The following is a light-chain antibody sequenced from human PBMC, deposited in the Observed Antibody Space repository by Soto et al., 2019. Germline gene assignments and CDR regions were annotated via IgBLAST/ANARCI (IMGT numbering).Light chain of an antibody. Sequence: EIVMTQCPVTLYVSPGARRTLSCRASQSVSSNLAWYQQKPGQAPRLRIYGASTRATGIPARFSGSGSGTEFTLTISSLQSEDFAVYYCQQYNNWPETFGQGTKVDIK. CDR1: QSVSSN. CDR3: QQYNNWPET. V-gene: IGKV3-15*01. CDR2: GAS. J-gene: IGKJ1*01.